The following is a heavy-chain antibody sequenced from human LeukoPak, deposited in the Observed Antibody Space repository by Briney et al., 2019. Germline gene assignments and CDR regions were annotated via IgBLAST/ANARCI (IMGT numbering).Heavy chain of an antibody. D-gene: IGHD3-22*01. CDR2: ISSSSSTI. V-gene: IGHV3-48*01. CDR3: AREGFRANSSGYYYAYFDY. J-gene: IGHJ4*02. CDR1: GFTFSSYS. Sequence: GGSLRLSCAASGFTFSSYSMNWARQAPGKGLEWVSYISSSSSTIYYADSVKGRFTISRDNAKNSLYLQMNSLRAEDTAVYYCAREGFRANSSGYYYAYFDYWGQGTLVTVSS.